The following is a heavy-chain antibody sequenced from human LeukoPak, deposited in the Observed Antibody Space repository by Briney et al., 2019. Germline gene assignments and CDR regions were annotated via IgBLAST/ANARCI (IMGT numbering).Heavy chain of an antibody. V-gene: IGHV4-39*07. CDR1: GGSISSSNYY. CDR3: ARDTYYYDSSGYYLSLAEYFQH. D-gene: IGHD3-22*01. J-gene: IGHJ1*01. CDR2: IYHSGST. Sequence: SETLSLTCTVSGGSISSSNYYWGWIRQPPGKGLEWIGSIYHSGSTYYNPSLKSRVTISVDTSKNQFSLKLSSVTAADTAVYYCARDTYYYDSSGYYLSLAEYFQHWGQGTLVTVSS.